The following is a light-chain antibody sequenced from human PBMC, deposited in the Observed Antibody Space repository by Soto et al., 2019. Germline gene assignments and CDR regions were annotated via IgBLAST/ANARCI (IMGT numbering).Light chain of an antibody. CDR3: QQRDNWLWT. Sequence: EIVLTQSPATLSSFPGDRVTLSCRASQYINTRLAWYQHRPGQAPRLLIYQTSIRAAGIPARFSASGTGTDFTLTISDVQPEDFAVYYCQQRDNWLWTFGQGTKVEIK. J-gene: IGKJ1*01. CDR1: QYINTR. CDR2: QTS. V-gene: IGKV3D-11*01.